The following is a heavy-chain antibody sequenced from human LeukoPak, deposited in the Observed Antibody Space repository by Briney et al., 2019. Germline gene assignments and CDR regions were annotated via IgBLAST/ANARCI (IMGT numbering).Heavy chain of an antibody. V-gene: IGHV3-23*01. CDR3: AKGPKQLLVGSRGYYFDY. D-gene: IGHD6-13*01. CDR1: GFTFSSYE. Sequence: QPGGSLRLSCAASGFTFSSYEMNWVRQAPGKGLEWVSGISGSGDRRNYADSVKGRFTISRDISKNTLYLQMNSLRAEDTAVYYCAKGPKQLLVGSRGYYFDYWGQGTLVTVSS. J-gene: IGHJ4*02. CDR2: ISGSGDRR.